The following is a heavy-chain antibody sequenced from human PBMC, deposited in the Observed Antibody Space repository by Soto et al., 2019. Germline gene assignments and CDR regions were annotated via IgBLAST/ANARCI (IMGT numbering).Heavy chain of an antibody. V-gene: IGHV3-21*01. D-gene: IGHD6-19*01. CDR2: ISSSSSYI. J-gene: IGHJ4*02. Sequence: GGSLRLSCAASGFTFSSYSMNWVRQAPGKGLEWVSSISSSSSYIYYADSVKGRFTISRDNAKNSLYLQMNSLRAEDTAVYYCAREYRSGWAMNFDYWGQGTLVTVSS. CDR3: AREYRSGWAMNFDY. CDR1: GFTFSSYS.